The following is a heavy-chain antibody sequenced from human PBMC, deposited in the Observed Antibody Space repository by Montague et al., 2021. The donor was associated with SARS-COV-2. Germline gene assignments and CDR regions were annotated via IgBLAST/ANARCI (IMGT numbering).Heavy chain of an antibody. D-gene: IGHD3-3*01. CDR3: ARQMGQSSIFGVVIQYYFDY. V-gene: IGHV4-39*01. CDR2: IYYSGST. CDR1: GGSISSSSYY. J-gene: IGHJ4*02. Sequence: SETLSLTCTVSGGSISSSSYYWGWIRQPPGKGLEWIGGIYYSGSTYYNPSLKSRVTISEDTSKNQPSLKLSSVTAADTAVYYCARQMGQSSIFGVVIQYYFDYWGQGTLVTVSS.